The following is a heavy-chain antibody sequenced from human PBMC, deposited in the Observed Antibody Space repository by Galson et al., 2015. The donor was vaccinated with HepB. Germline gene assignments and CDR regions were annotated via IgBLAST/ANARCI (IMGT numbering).Heavy chain of an antibody. V-gene: IGHV1-3*01. J-gene: IGHJ4*02. CDR3: ARESPLGNFDY. D-gene: IGHD3-10*01. CDR1: GYTFTSYA. Sequence: SVKVSCKASGYTFTSYAMHWVRQAPGQRLEWMGWINAGNGNTKYSQKFQGRVTITRDTSASTAYMELSSLRSEDTAVYCCARESPLGNFDYWGQGTLVTVSS. CDR2: INAGNGNT.